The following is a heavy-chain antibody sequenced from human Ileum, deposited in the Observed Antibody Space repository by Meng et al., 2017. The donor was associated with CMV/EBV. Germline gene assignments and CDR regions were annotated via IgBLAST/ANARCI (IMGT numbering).Heavy chain of an antibody. CDR3: VRVAGWRFDN. J-gene: IGHJ4*02. Sequence: KVSCKASGYTFAIYGIPWVRQAPGQRLEWMGWVNPGNGKTKYSKEFQGRVTITRETSATTVHMELSSLRSDDTAIYYCVRVAGWRFDNWGQGTLVTVSS. D-gene: IGHD5-24*01. V-gene: IGHV1-3*01. CDR2: VNPGNGKT. CDR1: GYTFAIYG.